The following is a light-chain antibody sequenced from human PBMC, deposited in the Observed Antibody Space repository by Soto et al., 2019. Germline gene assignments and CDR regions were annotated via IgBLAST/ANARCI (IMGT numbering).Light chain of an antibody. Sequence: VITQLPVTVSASPGERATLSCRASQIVNNKLAWYQQKPGQAPSLLIYGASTRAPGIPARFSGRGSGTEFTLTISSLHSEDFAVYYCHQYNNWPRAFGQGTKVDIK. CDR3: HQYNNWPRA. V-gene: IGKV3-15*01. J-gene: IGKJ1*01. CDR2: GAS. CDR1: QIVNNK.